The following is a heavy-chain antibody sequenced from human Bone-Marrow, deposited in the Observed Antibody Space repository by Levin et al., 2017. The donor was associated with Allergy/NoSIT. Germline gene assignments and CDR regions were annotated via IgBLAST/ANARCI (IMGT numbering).Heavy chain of an antibody. D-gene: IGHD1-26*01. CDR2: IHWNSITV. CDR1: GFIFDDYA. Sequence: PGGSLRLSCAGSGFIFDDYAMHWVRQAPGKGLEWVSTIHWNSITVAYADSVKGRFTISRDNAKNSLYLQMNSLRPEDTALYFCAKDGGKYTYYYGMDVWGQGTTVTVSS. J-gene: IGHJ6*02. CDR3: AKDGGKYTYYYGMDV. V-gene: IGHV3-9*01.